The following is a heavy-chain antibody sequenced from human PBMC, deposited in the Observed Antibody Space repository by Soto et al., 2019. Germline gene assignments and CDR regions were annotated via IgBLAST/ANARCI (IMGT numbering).Heavy chain of an antibody. J-gene: IGHJ3*02. CDR2: ISSYNDYT. CDR1: GYSFTTYG. D-gene: IGHD6-13*01. Sequence: ASVKVSCKASGYSFTTYGLSWVRQAPGHGLEWMGWISSYNDYTDYAQKFQGRVTMTTDTSTRTAYMELRSLRSDDTAVYYCARSLWKQLDPDDAFDIWGQGTMVTVSS. V-gene: IGHV1-18*01. CDR3: ARSLWKQLDPDDAFDI.